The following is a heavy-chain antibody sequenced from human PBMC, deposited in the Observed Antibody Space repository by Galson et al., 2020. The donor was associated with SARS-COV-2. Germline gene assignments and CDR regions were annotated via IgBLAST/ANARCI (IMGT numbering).Heavy chain of an antibody. V-gene: IGHV4-34*01. D-gene: IGHD5-18*01. CDR1: GGSFSGYY. CDR2: INHSGST. J-gene: IGHJ6*03. Sequence: SETLSLTCDVYGGSFSGYYWSWIRQPPGKGLEWIGKINHSGSTNYHPSLKSRVTISVDTSKNQFSLKLSSVTAADTAVYYCARVVDTRPYYYYYMDVWGKGTTVTVSS. CDR3: ARVVDTRPYYYYYMDV.